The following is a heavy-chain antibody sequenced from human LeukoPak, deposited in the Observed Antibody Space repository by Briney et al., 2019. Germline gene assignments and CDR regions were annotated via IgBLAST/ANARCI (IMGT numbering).Heavy chain of an antibody. CDR3: ASTGGARYCSGGSCYTVDTAMPAYYYYGMDV. CDR2: IIPIFDTA. V-gene: IGHV1-69*01. Sequence: ASVKVSCKASGGTFSSYAISWVRQAPGQGLEWMGGIIPIFDTANYAQKFQGRVTITADESTSTAYMELSSLRSEDTAVYYCASTGGARYCSGGSCYTVDTAMPAYYYYGMDVWGKGTTVTVSS. D-gene: IGHD2-15*01. CDR1: GGTFSSYA. J-gene: IGHJ6*04.